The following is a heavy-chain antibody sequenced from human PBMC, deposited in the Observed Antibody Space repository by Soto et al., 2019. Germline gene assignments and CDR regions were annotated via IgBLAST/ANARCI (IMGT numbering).Heavy chain of an antibody. CDR2: ISSGSNT. CDR1: GFPFSSYA. V-gene: IGHV3-23*01. D-gene: IGHD7-27*01. CDR3: AKASATGKSDGMDV. Sequence: EVQLLESGGGLVQPGGSLRLSCVASGFPFSSYAVSWVRQTPGRGLECVSSISSGSNTYYTDSVRGRFTISRDNSKNSLYLPMSSLRADDTALYYCAKASATGKSDGMDVWGQGTTVSVSS. J-gene: IGHJ6*02.